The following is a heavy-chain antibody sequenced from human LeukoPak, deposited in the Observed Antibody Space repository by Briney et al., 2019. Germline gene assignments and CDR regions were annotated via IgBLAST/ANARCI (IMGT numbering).Heavy chain of an antibody. CDR2: INHSGST. CDR3: ARGGGYNWFDP. J-gene: IGHJ5*02. D-gene: IGHD3-16*01. Sequence: SETLSLTCAVYGGSFSGYYWSWIRQPPGKGLEWIGEINHSGSTNYNPSLKSRVTISVDMSKNQFSLKLSSVTAADTAVYYCARGGGYNWFDPWAQGTLVTVSS. V-gene: IGHV4-34*01. CDR1: GGSFSGYY.